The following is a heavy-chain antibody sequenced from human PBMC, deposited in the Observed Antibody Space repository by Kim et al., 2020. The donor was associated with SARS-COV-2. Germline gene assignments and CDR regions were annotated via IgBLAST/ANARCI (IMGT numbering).Heavy chain of an antibody. CDR1: GGSFSGYY. V-gene: IGHV4-34*01. Sequence: SETLSLTCAVYGGSFSGYYWSWIRQPPGKGLEWIGEINRSGSTNYNPSLKSRVTISVDMSKNQLSLKLSSVTAADTAVYYCARGQRFLEWSYGMDVWGQGTTVTVSS. CDR3: ARGQRFLEWSYGMDV. J-gene: IGHJ6*02. CDR2: INRSGST. D-gene: IGHD3-3*01.